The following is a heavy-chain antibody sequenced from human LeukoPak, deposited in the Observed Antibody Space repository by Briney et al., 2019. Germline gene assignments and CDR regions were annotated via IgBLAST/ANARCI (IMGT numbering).Heavy chain of an antibody. CDR2: ISSSSSYI. CDR1: GFTFSSYS. Sequence: GGSLRLSCAASGFTFSSYSMNWVRQAPGKGLEWASSISSSSSYIYYADSVKGRFTISRDNAKNSLYLLMNSLRAEDTAVYYCARGAAAGVDYWGQGTLVTVSS. CDR3: ARGAAAGVDY. D-gene: IGHD6-13*01. V-gene: IGHV3-21*01. J-gene: IGHJ4*02.